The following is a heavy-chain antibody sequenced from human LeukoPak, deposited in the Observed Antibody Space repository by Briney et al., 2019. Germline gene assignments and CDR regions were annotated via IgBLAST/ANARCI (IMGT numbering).Heavy chain of an antibody. Sequence: GGSLKISCKASGYTFTSHWIAWVRQMPGKGLEWMGIIYPGASDTRYSPSFQGQVTISDDKSISPAYLQWSSLKGSDTAMYYCAREAPGDYWGQGTLVTVSS. D-gene: IGHD6-6*01. CDR3: AREAPGDY. V-gene: IGHV5-51*01. CDR1: GYTFTSHW. CDR2: IYPGASDT. J-gene: IGHJ4*02.